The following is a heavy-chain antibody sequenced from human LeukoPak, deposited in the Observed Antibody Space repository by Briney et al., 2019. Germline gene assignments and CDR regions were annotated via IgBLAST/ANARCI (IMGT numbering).Heavy chain of an antibody. V-gene: IGHV3-73*01. CDR3: ARVAGWHWFDP. CDR1: GFTFSGSA. Sequence: GGSLRLSCAASGFTFSGSAMHWVRQASGKGLEWVGRIRSKANNYATAYAASVKGRFTISRDDSKNTAYLQMNNMRVDDTAVYYCARVAGWHWFDPWGQGTLVTVSS. J-gene: IGHJ5*02. CDR2: IRSKANNYAT. D-gene: IGHD6-19*01.